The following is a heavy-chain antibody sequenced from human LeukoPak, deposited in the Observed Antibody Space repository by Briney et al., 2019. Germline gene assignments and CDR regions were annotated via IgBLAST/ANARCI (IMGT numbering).Heavy chain of an antibody. Sequence: PGGSLRLSCAASGFTFSSYAMSWVRQPPGKGLEWVSAISAGGGSTYYADSVKGRFTISRDNSKNTLYLQMNSLRVEDTAVYYCARDEYYGSSGSDAFDIWGQGTMVTVSS. J-gene: IGHJ3*02. CDR2: ISAGGGST. CDR3: ARDEYYGSSGSDAFDI. CDR1: GFTFSSYA. D-gene: IGHD3-22*01. V-gene: IGHV3-23*01.